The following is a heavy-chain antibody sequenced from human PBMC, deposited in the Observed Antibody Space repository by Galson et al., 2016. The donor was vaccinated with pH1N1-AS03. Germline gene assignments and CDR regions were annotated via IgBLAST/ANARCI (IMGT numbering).Heavy chain of an antibody. Sequence: TLSLTCGVYGGSFGGYYWSWIRQPPGKGLEWIGEINHSGSTSYNPSLKSRVTISRDTSKKQFSLNLSSVTAADTAVYYCASHGDYFARRDYWGQGTLVTVSS. CDR3: ASHGDYFARRDY. CDR1: GGSFGGYY. D-gene: IGHD4-17*01. V-gene: IGHV4-34*01. J-gene: IGHJ4*02. CDR2: INHSGST.